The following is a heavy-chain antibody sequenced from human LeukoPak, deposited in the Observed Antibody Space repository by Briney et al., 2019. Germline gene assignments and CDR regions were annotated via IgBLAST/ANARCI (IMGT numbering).Heavy chain of an antibody. CDR1: GYTFTSYG. D-gene: IGHD2-15*01. CDR2: ISAYNGNT. CDR3: ARDASPYCSGGSCYPNWFDP. Sequence: GASVKVSCKASGYTFTSYGISWVRQAPGQGLEWMGWISAYNGNTNYAQKLQGRVTMTTDTSTSTAYMGLRSLRSDDTAVYYCARDASPYCSGGSCYPNWFDPWGQGTLVTVSS. J-gene: IGHJ5*02. V-gene: IGHV1-18*01.